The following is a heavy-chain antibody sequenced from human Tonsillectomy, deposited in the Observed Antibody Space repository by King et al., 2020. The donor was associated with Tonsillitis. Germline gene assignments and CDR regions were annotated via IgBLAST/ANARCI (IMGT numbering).Heavy chain of an antibody. Sequence: EVQLVESVGGSVQPGGSLRLSCAASGFTFSNYAMNWFRQAPGKGLEWVSGVSGSGGSTYYADSVKGRFTVSRDNSKNTLFLQINIPRAEDTSVYYCAKDLMTTVPPPNSDATDHWGQGTPVTVSS. J-gene: IGHJ4*02. CDR2: VSGSGGST. V-gene: IGHV3-23*04. CDR1: GFTFSNYA. CDR3: AKDLMTTVPPPNSDATDH. D-gene: IGHD4-11*01.